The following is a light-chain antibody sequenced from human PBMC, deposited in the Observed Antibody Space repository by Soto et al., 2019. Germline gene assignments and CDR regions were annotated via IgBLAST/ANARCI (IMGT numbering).Light chain of an antibody. J-gene: IGKJ1*01. V-gene: IGKV3-15*01. CDR3: LQYHYWWT. CDR1: QSVSNN. Sequence: EIVLTQSPGTLSLSPGERATLSCRASQSVSNNYLAWYQQKPGQAPRLLIYDASNRATGVSARFSGSGSGTEFTLTISSLQSEDFAVYYCLQYHYWWTFGQGTKVDIK. CDR2: DAS.